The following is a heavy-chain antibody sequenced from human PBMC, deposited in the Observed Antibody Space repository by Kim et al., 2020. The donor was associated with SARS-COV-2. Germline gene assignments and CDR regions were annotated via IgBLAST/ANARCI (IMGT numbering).Heavy chain of an antibody. J-gene: IGHJ4*02. Sequence: DSVKGRFTISRDNSKNTLYLQMNSLRAEDTAVYYCAKVPNLGVVIYYFDYWGQGTLVTVSS. D-gene: IGHD3-3*01. V-gene: IGHV3-23*01. CDR3: AKVPNLGVVIYYFDY.